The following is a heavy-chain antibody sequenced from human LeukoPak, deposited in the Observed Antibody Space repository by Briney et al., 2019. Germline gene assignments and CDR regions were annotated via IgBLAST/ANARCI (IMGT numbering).Heavy chain of an antibody. J-gene: IGHJ3*02. CDR2: IYPGDSDT. CDR1: GYSFTSYW. Sequence: GESLKIPCKGFGYSFTSYWIGWVRQMPGKGLECMGIIYPGDSDTRYSPSFQGQVTISADKSISTASLQWSSLKASDTAMYYCARRTDCSSTSCYAADAFDIWGQGTMVTVSS. CDR3: ARRTDCSSTSCYAADAFDI. D-gene: IGHD2-2*01. V-gene: IGHV5-51*01.